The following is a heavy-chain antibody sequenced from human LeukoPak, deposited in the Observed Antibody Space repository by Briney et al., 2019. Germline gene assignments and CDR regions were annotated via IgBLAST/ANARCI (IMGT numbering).Heavy chain of an antibody. Sequence: SETLSLTCTVSGGSISSYYWSWIRQPPGKGLEWIGYIYYSGSTNYNPSLKSRVTISVDTSKNQFSLKLSSVTAADTAVYFCARGTDSGIPDYWGQGTLVTVSS. V-gene: IGHV4-59*08. J-gene: IGHJ4*02. CDR3: ARGTDSGIPDY. D-gene: IGHD3-10*01. CDR1: GGSISSYY. CDR2: IYYSGST.